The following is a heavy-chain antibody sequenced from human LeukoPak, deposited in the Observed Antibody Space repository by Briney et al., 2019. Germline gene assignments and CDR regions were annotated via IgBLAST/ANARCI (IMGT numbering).Heavy chain of an antibody. CDR3: ANQHMDYFDY. Sequence: GGSLRLSCAASGFTFSSYSMNWVRQAPGKGLEWISSISSSSSYIYYADLVKGRFTISRDNAKNSLYLQMNSLRAEDTAVFYCANQHMDYFDYWGQGTLVTVSS. CDR2: ISSSSSYI. V-gene: IGHV3-21*01. D-gene: IGHD2-21*01. CDR1: GFTFSSYS. J-gene: IGHJ4*02.